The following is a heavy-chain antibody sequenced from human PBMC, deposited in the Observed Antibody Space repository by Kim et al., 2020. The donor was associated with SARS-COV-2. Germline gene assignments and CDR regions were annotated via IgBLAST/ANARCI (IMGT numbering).Heavy chain of an antibody. CDR1: GFTFSSYG. CDR3: AREDLYYYDSSGYSPYFDY. V-gene: IGHV3-33*01. CDR2: IWYDGSNK. D-gene: IGHD3-22*01. Sequence: GGSLRLSCAASGFTFSSYGMHWVRQAPGKGLEWVAVIWYDGSNKYYADSVKGRFTISRDNSKNTLYLQMNSLRAEDTAVYYCAREDLYYYDSSGYSPYFDYWGQGTLVTVSS. J-gene: IGHJ4*02.